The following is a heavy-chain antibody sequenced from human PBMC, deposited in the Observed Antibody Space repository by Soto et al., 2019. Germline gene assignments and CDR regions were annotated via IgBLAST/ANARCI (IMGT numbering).Heavy chain of an antibody. Sequence: PGESLKISCKGSGYSFTSYWIGWVRQMPGKGLEWMGIIYPGDSDTRYSPSFQGHVTISADKSISTAYLQWSSLKASDTAMYYCAIYGDSARANYYYGMDVWGQGTTVTVSS. CDR3: AIYGDSARANYYYGMDV. V-gene: IGHV5-51*01. CDR1: GYSFTSYW. D-gene: IGHD4-17*01. CDR2: IYPGDSDT. J-gene: IGHJ6*02.